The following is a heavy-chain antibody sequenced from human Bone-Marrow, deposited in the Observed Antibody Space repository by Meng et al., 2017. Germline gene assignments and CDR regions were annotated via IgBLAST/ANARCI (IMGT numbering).Heavy chain of an antibody. CDR3: ARDIRFMYCGGDCYVDSPFVY. V-gene: IGHV3-33*01. J-gene: IGHJ4*02. Sequence: GESLKISCAASGFTFSSYGMHWVRQAPGKGLEWVAVIWYDGSNKYYGDSVKGRFTISRDNSKNTLYLQMNSLRAEDTAVYYCARDIRFMYCGGDCYVDSPFVYWGQGTLVTVSS. CDR1: GFTFSSYG. D-gene: IGHD2-21*02. CDR2: IWYDGSNK.